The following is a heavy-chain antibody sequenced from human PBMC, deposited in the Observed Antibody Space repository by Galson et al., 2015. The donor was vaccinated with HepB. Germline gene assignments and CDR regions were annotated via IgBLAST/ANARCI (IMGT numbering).Heavy chain of an antibody. J-gene: IGHJ4*02. CDR1: GFTFSSYA. V-gene: IGHV3-30-3*01. D-gene: IGHD6-19*01. CDR3: ARTIAVAGTGEFRPDTDY. CDR2: ISYDGSNK. Sequence: SLRLSCAASGFTFSSYAMHWVRQAPGKGLEWVAVISYDGSNKYYADSVKGRFTISRDNSKNTLYLQMNSLRAEDTAVYYCARTIAVAGTGEFRPDTDYWGQGTLVTVSS.